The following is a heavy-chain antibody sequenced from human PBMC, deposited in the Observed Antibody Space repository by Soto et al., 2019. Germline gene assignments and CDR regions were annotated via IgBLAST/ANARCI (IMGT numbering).Heavy chain of an antibody. CDR1: GFTFSSYA. Sequence: EVQLLESGGGLVQPGGSLRLSCAASGFTFSSYAMSWVRQGPGKGLEWVSGISAGGGTYYADSVKGRFTISRDNSKNTLFLHMNSLRAEDTAVYYCAKPPEGKYYFDYCGQGTLVAVSS. J-gene: IGHJ4*02. CDR3: AKPPEGKYYFDY. V-gene: IGHV3-23*01. CDR2: ISAGGGT.